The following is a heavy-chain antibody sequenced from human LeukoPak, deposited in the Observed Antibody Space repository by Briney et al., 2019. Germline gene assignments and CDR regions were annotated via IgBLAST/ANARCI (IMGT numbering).Heavy chain of an antibody. Sequence: SETLSLTCTVSGGSISSSSYYWGWIRQPPGKGLEWIGSIYYSGSTYYNPSLKSRVTISVDTSKNQFSLKLSSVTAADTAVYYCARRVTIFGVDRAYYCMDVWGKGTTVTVSS. V-gene: IGHV4-39*01. J-gene: IGHJ6*03. CDR1: GGSISSSSYY. D-gene: IGHD3-3*01. CDR2: IYYSGST. CDR3: ARRVTIFGVDRAYYCMDV.